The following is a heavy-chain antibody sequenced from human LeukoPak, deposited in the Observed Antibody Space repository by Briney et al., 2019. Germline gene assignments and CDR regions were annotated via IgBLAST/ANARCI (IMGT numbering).Heavy chain of an antibody. J-gene: IGHJ4*02. CDR1: GGSISNYY. Sequence: MASETLSLTCTVSGGSISNYYWSWVRQPPGKGLEWIGYPYYDGSTTYNPSPKSRLTISVDTSMNQFSLHLSSVTAADTAMYYCARDAAALDYWGQGILVTVSS. D-gene: IGHD2-2*01. CDR2: PYYDGST. V-gene: IGHV4-59*01. CDR3: ARDAAALDY.